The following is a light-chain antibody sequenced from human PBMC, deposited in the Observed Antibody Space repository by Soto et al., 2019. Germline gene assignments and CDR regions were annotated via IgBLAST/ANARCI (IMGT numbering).Light chain of an antibody. J-gene: IGKJ4*01. Sequence: EIVMTQSPATLSVSPGERATLSCRASQSVSSNLAWYQQKPGQAPRLLIYGASTRATGIPARFSGSGSGTEFTLTISSLQSEDFGVYYCQQYNNWPRATFGGGTKVDIK. V-gene: IGKV3-15*01. CDR3: QQYNNWPRAT. CDR1: QSVSSN. CDR2: GAS.